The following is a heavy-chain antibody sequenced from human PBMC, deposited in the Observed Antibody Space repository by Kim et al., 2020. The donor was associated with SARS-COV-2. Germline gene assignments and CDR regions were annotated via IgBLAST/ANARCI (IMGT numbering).Heavy chain of an antibody. Sequence: GASLRLSCAASGFTFSSYGMHWVRQAPGKGLEWVAVISYDGSNKYYADSVKGRFTISRDNSKNTLYLQMNSLRAEDTAVYYCAKVLLGVSDAFDIWGQGTMVTVSS. CDR1: GFTFSSYG. CDR3: AKVLLGVSDAFDI. CDR2: ISYDGSNK. J-gene: IGHJ3*02. V-gene: IGHV3-30*18. D-gene: IGHD3-10*01.